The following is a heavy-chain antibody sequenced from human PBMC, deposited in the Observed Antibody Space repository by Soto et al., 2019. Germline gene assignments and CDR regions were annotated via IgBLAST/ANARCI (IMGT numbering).Heavy chain of an antibody. CDR3: AKDHLPSTVTTPGY. CDR2: ISYDGNNK. J-gene: IGHJ4*02. D-gene: IGHD4-17*01. Sequence: QVQLVESGGGVVKPGRSLRLSCAASGFTFSTYGMHWVRQAPGKGLEWVAVISYDGNNKYYADSVKGRFTIARDNSKNTLFLQMDSLRAEDTAVYYCAKDHLPSTVTTPGYWGQGTLVTVSS. CDR1: GFTFSTYG. V-gene: IGHV3-30*18.